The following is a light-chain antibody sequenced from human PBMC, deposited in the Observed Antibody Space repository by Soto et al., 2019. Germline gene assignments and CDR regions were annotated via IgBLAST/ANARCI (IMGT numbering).Light chain of an antibody. V-gene: IGKV3-15*01. CDR3: QQYNNWPPT. CDR2: GAS. J-gene: IGKJ4*01. Sequence: EIVLTQSPGTLSVSPGEGATLSCRASQSVNTNFAWFQQQPGQAPRLLIFGASTRATGIPARFSGSGSDTEFTLTISSLQSEDFVVYYCQQYNNWPPTFGGGTKVDIK. CDR1: QSVNTN.